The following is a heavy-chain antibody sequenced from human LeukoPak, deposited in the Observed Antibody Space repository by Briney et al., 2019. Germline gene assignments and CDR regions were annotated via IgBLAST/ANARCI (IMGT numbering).Heavy chain of an antibody. CDR1: GFTSSRYS. CDR3: ARGDGDDNWLIDD. Sequence: GGSLRLSCPPSGFTSSRYSMKWVRQAPGKGLEWISYISSSSSNIQYADSVKGRFTISRDNSRNSLYLQMNNLRAEDTAVYHCARGDGDDNWLIDDWSQGTLVTVSS. D-gene: IGHD1-1*01. V-gene: IGHV3-48*04. CDR2: ISSSSSNI. J-gene: IGHJ4*02.